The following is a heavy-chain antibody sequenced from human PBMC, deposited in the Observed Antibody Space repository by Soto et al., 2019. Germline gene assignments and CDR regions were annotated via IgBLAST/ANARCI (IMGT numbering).Heavy chain of an antibody. CDR3: ARTLYGDNVDY. J-gene: IGHJ4*02. Sequence: ASVNVSCKASGYTFTSYDMNCVRQATGQGLEWMGWMNPNSGNTGYAQKFQGRVTMTRNTSISTAYMEMSSLRSEDTAVYYCARTLYGDNVDYWGQGTLVTVSS. D-gene: IGHD4-17*01. CDR1: GYTFTSYD. CDR2: MNPNSGNT. V-gene: IGHV1-8*01.